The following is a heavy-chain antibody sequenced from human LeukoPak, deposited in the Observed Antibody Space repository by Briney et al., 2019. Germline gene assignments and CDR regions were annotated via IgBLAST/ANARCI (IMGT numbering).Heavy chain of an antibody. CDR1: GLTFSSYS. CDR2: ISSSSSYI. Sequence: GGSLRLSCAASGLTFSSYSMNWVRQAPGKGLEWVSSISSSSSYIYYADSVKGRFTISRDNAKNSLYLQMNSLRAEDTAVYYCARDRCGSGSYYNSFDYWGQGTLVTVSS. J-gene: IGHJ4*02. D-gene: IGHD3-10*01. CDR3: ARDRCGSGSYYNSFDY. V-gene: IGHV3-21*01.